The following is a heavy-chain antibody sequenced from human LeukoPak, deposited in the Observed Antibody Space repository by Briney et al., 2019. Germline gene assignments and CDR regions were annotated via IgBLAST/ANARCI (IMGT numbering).Heavy chain of an antibody. CDR1: GYTFTGYY. J-gene: IGHJ4*02. D-gene: IGHD3-10*01. V-gene: IGHV1-2*02. Sequence: ASVKVSCKASGYTFTGYYMHWVRQAPGQGLEWMGWINPNSGGTNYAQKFQGRVTMTRDTSVSTAYMELSRLRSDDTAVYYCATITMVRGVGVYWGQGTLVTVSS. CDR2: INPNSGGT. CDR3: ATITMVRGVGVY.